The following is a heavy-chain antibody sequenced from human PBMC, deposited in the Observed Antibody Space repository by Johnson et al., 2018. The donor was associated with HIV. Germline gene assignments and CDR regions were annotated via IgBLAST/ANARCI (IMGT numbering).Heavy chain of an antibody. CDR2: ISYDGSNK. J-gene: IGHJ3*02. Sequence: VQLVESGGGVVQPGRSLRLSCAASGFTFSSYGMHWVRQAPGKGLEWVAVISYDGSNKYYADSVKGRFTISRDDSKNTLYLQMNSLKTEDTAVYYCTTVGIAVAGALPIWGQGTMVTVSS. V-gene: IGHV3-30*03. CDR1: GFTFSSYG. D-gene: IGHD6-19*01. CDR3: TTVGIAVAGALPI.